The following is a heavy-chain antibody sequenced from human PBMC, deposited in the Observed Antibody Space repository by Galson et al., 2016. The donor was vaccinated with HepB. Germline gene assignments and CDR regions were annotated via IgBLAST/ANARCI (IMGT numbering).Heavy chain of an antibody. J-gene: IGHJ4*02. CDR2: IYAGDSDT. CDR3: ARRDDSLTGYSY. Sequence: QSGAEVKEPGESLKISCKASGYKFSSSWIGWVRQVPGKGLEWMGVIYAGDSDTRYSPSFQGQVTISADEATTTAYVRWSSLRASDTAIYYCARRDDSLTGYSYWGQGTLVTVS. CDR1: GYKFSSSW. D-gene: IGHD3-9*01. V-gene: IGHV5-51*01.